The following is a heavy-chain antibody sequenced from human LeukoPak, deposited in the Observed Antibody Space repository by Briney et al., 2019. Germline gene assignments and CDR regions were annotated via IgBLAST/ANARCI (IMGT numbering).Heavy chain of an antibody. CDR2: ISASGGST. Sequence: GGSLRLSCAAPGFSFSSNVMNWVRQAPGKGLEWVSVISASGGSTHYADSVKGRFTISRDNFKNTLYLQMNSLRADDTAAYFCAKAAGSDPNYYFGYWGQGTLVTVSS. CDR1: GFSFSSNV. V-gene: IGHV3-23*01. J-gene: IGHJ4*02. D-gene: IGHD3-10*01. CDR3: AKAAGSDPNYYFGY.